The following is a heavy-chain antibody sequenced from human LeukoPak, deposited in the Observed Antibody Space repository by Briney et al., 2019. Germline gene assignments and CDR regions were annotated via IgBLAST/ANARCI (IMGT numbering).Heavy chain of an antibody. D-gene: IGHD5-18*01. J-gene: IGHJ4*02. CDR1: GFTFRSYG. CDR2: ISYDGSNK. CDR3: ARVLSPRYSYGYNY. V-gene: IGHV3-30*03. Sequence: PGRSLRLSCAASGFTFRSYGMHWVRQAPGKGLEWVAVISYDGSNKYYADSVKGRFTISRDNSKNTLYLQMNSLRAEDTAVYYCARVLSPRYSYGYNYWGQGTLVTVSS.